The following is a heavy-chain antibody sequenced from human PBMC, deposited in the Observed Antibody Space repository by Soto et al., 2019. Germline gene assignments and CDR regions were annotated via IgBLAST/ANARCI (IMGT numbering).Heavy chain of an antibody. J-gene: IGHJ4*02. V-gene: IGHV3-30*18. Sequence: QVQLVESGGGVVQPGTSLRLSCAASGFTLNTYGMHWVRQAPGMALEWVAVISYDGNNKYYADSVKGRFTISRDNSKNTLHLQMNSLSTEDTGVYYCAKAQMRAPARGHWYYCDYWGQGTLVTVSS. CDR1: GFTLNTYG. CDR3: AKAQMRAPARGHWYYCDY. CDR2: ISYDGNNK. D-gene: IGHD3-10*01.